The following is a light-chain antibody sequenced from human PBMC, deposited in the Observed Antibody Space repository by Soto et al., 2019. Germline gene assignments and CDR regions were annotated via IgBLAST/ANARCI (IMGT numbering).Light chain of an antibody. J-gene: IGKJ1*01. CDR2: GAS. CDR3: QQYGSSPRT. Sequence: VLTQSPGTLSLSPGERATLSCRASQSVSNSYLAWYQQKPGQAPRLLIYGASSRATGIPDRFSGSGSGTDFTLTISRLEPEDFAVYYCQQYGSSPRTFGQGTKVDI. V-gene: IGKV3-20*01. CDR1: QSVSNSY.